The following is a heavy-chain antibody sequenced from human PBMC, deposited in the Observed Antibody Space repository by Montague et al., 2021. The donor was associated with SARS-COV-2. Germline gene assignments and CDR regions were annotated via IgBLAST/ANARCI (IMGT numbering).Heavy chain of an antibody. D-gene: IGHD3-10*01. Sequence: SLRLSWAASGFTFPDYAMHWVRQAPGKGLEWVSGINWDGNSRGYADSVKGRFTISRDNAANSLFLQMNSLRPEDTALYYCAAATYGSIDYWGQGNLVTVSS. J-gene: IGHJ4*02. V-gene: IGHV3-9*01. CDR2: INWDGNSR. CDR1: GFTFPDYA. CDR3: AAATYGSIDY.